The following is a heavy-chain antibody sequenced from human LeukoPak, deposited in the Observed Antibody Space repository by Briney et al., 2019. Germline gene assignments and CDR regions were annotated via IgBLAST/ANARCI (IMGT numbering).Heavy chain of an antibody. V-gene: IGHV3-11*04. CDR1: GFTFKDYY. J-gene: IGHJ3*02. CDR2: ITSSGSAV. CDR3: ARAFNDGFDI. Sequence: PGGSLRLSCAASGFTFKDYYMGWIRQAPGKGLEWISYITSSGSAVHDADSVTGRFIISRDNAKNSLYLQMNSLRAEDTAVYFRARAFNDGFDIWGQGTMVTVSS.